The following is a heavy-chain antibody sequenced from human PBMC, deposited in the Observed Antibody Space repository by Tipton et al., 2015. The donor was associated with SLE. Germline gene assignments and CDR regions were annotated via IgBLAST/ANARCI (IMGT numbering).Heavy chain of an antibody. CDR2: IPYDGSNK. V-gene: IGHV3-30*02. CDR1: GFTFSSYG. CDR3: AKDLSGYPAAGTLDY. J-gene: IGHJ4*02. Sequence: SLRLSCAASGFTFSSYGMHWARQAPGKGLEWVAFIPYDGSNKYYAESVKGRFTISRDNSKNTLYLQMNSLRAEDTAVYYCAKDLSGYPAAGTLDYWGQGTLVTVSS. D-gene: IGHD6-13*01.